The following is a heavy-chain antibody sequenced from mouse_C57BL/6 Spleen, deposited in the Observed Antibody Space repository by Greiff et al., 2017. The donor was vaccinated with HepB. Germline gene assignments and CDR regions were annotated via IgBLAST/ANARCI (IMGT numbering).Heavy chain of an antibody. CDR2: IWSDGST. CDR3: ARHRAGSPDYAMDY. J-gene: IGHJ4*01. V-gene: IGHV2-6-1*01. Sequence: VKLVESGPGLVAPSQSLSITCTVSGFSFTSYGVHWVRQPPGKGLEWLVVIWSDGSTTYNSALKSRLSISKDNSKSQVFLKMNSLQTDDTAMYYCARHRAGSPDYAMDYWGQGTSVTVSS. CDR1: GFSFTSYG. D-gene: IGHD1-1*01.